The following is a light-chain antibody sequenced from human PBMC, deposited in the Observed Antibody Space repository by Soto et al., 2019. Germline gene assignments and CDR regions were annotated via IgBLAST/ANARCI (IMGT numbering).Light chain of an antibody. V-gene: IGLV2-11*01. CDR2: DVS. Sequence: QSALTQPRSVSGSPGQSVTISCTGTSSDVGGYNYVSWYQQHPGKAPKLMIYDVSKRPSGVPDRFSGSKSGNTASLTISGLPAEDEADYCCCSYAGSYYVFGTGTKLTVL. CDR3: CSYAGSYYV. J-gene: IGLJ1*01. CDR1: SSDVGGYNY.